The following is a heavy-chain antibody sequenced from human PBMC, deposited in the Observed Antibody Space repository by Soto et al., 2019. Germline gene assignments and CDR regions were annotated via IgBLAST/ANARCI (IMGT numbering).Heavy chain of an antibody. V-gene: IGHV4-31*03. CDR1: GGSISSGGYY. D-gene: IGHD3-16*02. J-gene: IGHJ4*02. CDR2: IYYSGST. Sequence: SETLSLTCTVSGGSISSGGYYWSWIRQHPGKGLEWIGYIYYSGSTYYNPSLKSRVTISVDTSKNQFSLNLSSVTAADTAVYYCARGRSFRLVGVPLDSWGQGTLVTVSS. CDR3: ARGRSFRLVGVPLDS.